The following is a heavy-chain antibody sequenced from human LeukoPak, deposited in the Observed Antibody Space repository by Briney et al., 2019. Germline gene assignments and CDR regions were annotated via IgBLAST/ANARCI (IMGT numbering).Heavy chain of an antibody. V-gene: IGHV4-59*01. J-gene: IGHJ4*02. CDR1: GGSISSYY. D-gene: IGHD5-24*01. CDR3: AKDDAWLQYND. CDR2: VYYSGTT. Sequence: SETLSLTCSVSGGSISSYYWSWIRQPPGKALEWIGSVYYSGTTSYNPSLKSRVTISVDMSKNHFSLRLSSVTAADTAVYYCAKDDAWLQYNDWGQGTLVTVSS.